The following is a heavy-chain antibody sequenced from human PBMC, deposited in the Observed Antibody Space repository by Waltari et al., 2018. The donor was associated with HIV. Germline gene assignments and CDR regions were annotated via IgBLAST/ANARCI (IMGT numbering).Heavy chain of an antibody. D-gene: IGHD3-3*01. CDR3: ARTTLQWSLTNSDFWTGHPDHYSTLDA. CDR1: GYTFTNYG. Sequence: QVQLVQSGDEVKKPGASVKVSCKTSGYTFTNYGITWVRQAPGQGLEWMGWISAYNGNTNVAQRLQGRVTMTTDTSTSTAYMELRSLRSDDTAVYFCARTTLQWSLTNSDFWTGHPDHYSTLDAWGQGTTVFVSS. V-gene: IGHV1-18*01. J-gene: IGHJ6*02. CDR2: ISAYNGNT.